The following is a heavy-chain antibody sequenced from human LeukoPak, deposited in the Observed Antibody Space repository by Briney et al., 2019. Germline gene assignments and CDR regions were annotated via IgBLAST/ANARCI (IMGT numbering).Heavy chain of an antibody. J-gene: IGHJ4*02. Sequence: GGSLRLSCAASGFTFSSYAMSWVRQAPGKGLEWVSAISGSGGSTYYADSVKGRFTISRDNSKNTLYLQMNSLRAEDTAVYYCAKSSPYYYGSAPRGGLFFDYWGQGTLVTVSS. CDR2: ISGSGGST. V-gene: IGHV3-23*01. CDR3: AKSSPYYYGSAPRGGLFFDY. CDR1: GFTFSSYA. D-gene: IGHD3-10*01.